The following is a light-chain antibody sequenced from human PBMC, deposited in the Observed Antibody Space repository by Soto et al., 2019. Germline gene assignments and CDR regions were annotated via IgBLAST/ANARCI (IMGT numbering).Light chain of an antibody. CDR2: VAS. V-gene: IGKV1-39*01. CDR1: QSISSY. Sequence: DIQMTQSPSSLSASVGDRVTITCRASQSISSYLSWYQQKPGKAPKLLINVASTLQGGVPSRFSGSGSGTDFTLAISSLQPEDFATDYCQQSSSTPQTFGGGTRVEIK. CDR3: QQSSSTPQT. J-gene: IGKJ4*01.